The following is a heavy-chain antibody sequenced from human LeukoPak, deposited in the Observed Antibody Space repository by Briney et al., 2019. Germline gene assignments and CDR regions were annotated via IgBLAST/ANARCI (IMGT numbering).Heavy chain of an antibody. Sequence: PGGSLRLSCAASGFTFSSYWMHWVRQAPGKGLVWVSRINSDGSSTSYADSVKGRFTISRDNAKNTLYLQMNSLRAEDTAVYYCARDRGGCSWDDAFDIWGRGTMVTVSS. CDR1: GFTFSSYW. J-gene: IGHJ3*02. V-gene: IGHV3-74*01. CDR2: INSDGSST. D-gene: IGHD6-13*01. CDR3: ARDRGGCSWDDAFDI.